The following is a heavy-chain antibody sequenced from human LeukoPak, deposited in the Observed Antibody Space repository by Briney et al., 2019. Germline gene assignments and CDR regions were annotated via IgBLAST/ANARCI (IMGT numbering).Heavy chain of an antibody. J-gene: IGHJ4*02. CDR3: AKGGYDYAEYVDY. CDR1: GFTFSSYG. V-gene: IGHV3-23*01. D-gene: IGHD3-16*01. CDR2: ISFSGANT. Sequence: GRSLRLSCAASGFTFSSYGMSWVRQAPGKGLEWVSRISFSGANTYYADSVRGRFTISRDKSKNTLFLQMNSLRAEDTAVYYCAKGGYDYAEYVDYWGQGTLVTVSS.